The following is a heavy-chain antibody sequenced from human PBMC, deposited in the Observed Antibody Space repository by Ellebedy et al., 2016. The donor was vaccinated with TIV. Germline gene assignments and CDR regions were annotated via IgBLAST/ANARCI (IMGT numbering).Heavy chain of an antibody. V-gene: IGHV3-30*02. CDR1: GFSSRYYG. CDR3: AKLIQHTDRGAVDI. D-gene: IGHD2-21*01. J-gene: IGHJ3*02. CDR2: IQYDGSDK. Sequence: PGGSLRLSCAASGFSSRYYGMYLVRQAPGKSLEWAAFIQYDGSDKLYSDSVKGRFTVSRDSSKNTLYLQMNSLRPEDTGVYYCAKLIQHTDRGAVDIWGQGTMVTVSS.